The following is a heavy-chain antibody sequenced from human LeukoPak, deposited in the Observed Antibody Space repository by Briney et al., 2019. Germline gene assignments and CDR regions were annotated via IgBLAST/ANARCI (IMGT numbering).Heavy chain of an antibody. CDR1: GDSISSYY. Sequence: SETLSLTCTVSGDSISSYYWSWIRQPPGKGLEWIGYIHYSGSTNYNPSLKSRVTMSVDTSKNQFSLRLSSVTAADTAVYYCARGRWGIAAAGTSYWGQGTLVAVSS. CDR3: ARGRWGIAAAGTSY. CDR2: IHYSGST. D-gene: IGHD6-13*01. J-gene: IGHJ4*02. V-gene: IGHV4-59*01.